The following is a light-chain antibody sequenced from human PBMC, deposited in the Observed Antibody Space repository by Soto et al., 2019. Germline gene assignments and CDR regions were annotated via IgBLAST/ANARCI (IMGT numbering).Light chain of an antibody. CDR3: QQHNQWPIT. Sequence: EIVMTQSPATLSVSPGERATLSCRASQSVTSNLAWYQQKPGQAPRLLMYGVSTRATGIPARFSGSGSGTEFTLTINSLQSEDSAVYYCQQHNQWPITFGQGTRLEIK. J-gene: IGKJ5*01. V-gene: IGKV3D-15*01. CDR1: QSVTSN. CDR2: GVS.